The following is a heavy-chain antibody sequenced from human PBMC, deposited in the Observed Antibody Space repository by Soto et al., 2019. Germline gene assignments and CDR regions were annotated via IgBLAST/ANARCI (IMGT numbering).Heavy chain of an antibody. Sequence: EVQLVESGGGLVQPGGSLRLSCAASGFSVSDNYMNWVRQAPGKGLEWVSVTYIGGSTYYADSVKGRFTISRDNSKNTRSLQMNSLRAEDTAVYYCARDRSQAGMDVWGQGTTVTVS. CDR2: TYIGGST. CDR3: ARDRSQAGMDV. V-gene: IGHV3-66*01. CDR1: GFSVSDNY. J-gene: IGHJ6*02. D-gene: IGHD1-26*01.